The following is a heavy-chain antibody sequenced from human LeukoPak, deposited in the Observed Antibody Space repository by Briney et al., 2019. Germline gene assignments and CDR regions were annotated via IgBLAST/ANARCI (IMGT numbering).Heavy chain of an antibody. Sequence: PSETLSLTCTVSGGSISSYYWNWIRQPPGKGLEWIGYIYYSGSTNYNPSLKSRVTISVDTSKNQFSLKLSSVTAADTAVYYCARAGIAAAYYYMDVWAEGPRSPSP. J-gene: IGHJ6*03. D-gene: IGHD6-13*01. CDR1: GGSISSYY. V-gene: IGHV4-59*01. CDR3: ARAGIAAAYYYMDV. CDR2: IYYSGST.